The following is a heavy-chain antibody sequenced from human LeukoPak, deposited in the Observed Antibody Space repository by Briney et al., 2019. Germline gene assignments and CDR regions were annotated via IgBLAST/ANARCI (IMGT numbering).Heavy chain of an antibody. CDR3: ARDKRDIVVVPADQADAFDI. Sequence: SETLSLTCTVSGGSISSSSYYWVWIPPPPGKGLEWFGSIYYSGSTYYNPSLKSRVTISVDTSKNQFSLKLSSVTAADTAVYYCARDKRDIVVVPADQADAFDIWGQGTMVTVSS. J-gene: IGHJ3*02. CDR1: GGSISSSSYY. V-gene: IGHV4-39*07. CDR2: IYYSGST. D-gene: IGHD2-2*01.